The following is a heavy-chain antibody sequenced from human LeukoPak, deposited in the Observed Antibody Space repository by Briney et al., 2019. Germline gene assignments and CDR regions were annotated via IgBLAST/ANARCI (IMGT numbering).Heavy chain of an antibody. CDR1: GFTFTPST. Sequence: SVKVSCKASGFTFTPSTVQWVRQARGQRLEWIGWIVVGSGYTDYAQKFQGRVTITADESTTTAYMELSSLRSDDTAVYYCAKEQGFGGKGDDALDIWGHGTMVTVSS. V-gene: IGHV1-58*01. D-gene: IGHD4-23*01. CDR3: AKEQGFGGKGDDALDI. CDR2: IVVGSGYT. J-gene: IGHJ3*02.